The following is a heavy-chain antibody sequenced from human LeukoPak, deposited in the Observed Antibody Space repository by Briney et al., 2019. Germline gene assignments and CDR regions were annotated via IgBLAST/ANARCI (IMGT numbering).Heavy chain of an antibody. V-gene: IGHV1-69*01. CDR1: GGTFSSYA. Sequence: ASVKVSCKASGGTFSSYAISWVRQAPGQGLEWMGGIIPIFGTANYAQKFQGRVTTTADESTSTAYMELSSLRSEDTAVYYCAREACSSTSCYAPYFDYWGQGTLVTVSS. CDR3: AREACSSTSCYAPYFDY. J-gene: IGHJ4*02. CDR2: IIPIFGTA. D-gene: IGHD2-2*01.